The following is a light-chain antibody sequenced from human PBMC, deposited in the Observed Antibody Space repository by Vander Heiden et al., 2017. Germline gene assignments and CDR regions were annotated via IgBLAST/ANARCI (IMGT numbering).Light chain of an antibody. CDR3: QQSYSTLMYT. CDR1: QSISSY. J-gene: IGKJ2*01. CDR2: AAS. Sequence: DIQLTQFASFLSAYVGDRVTITCLASQSISSYLNWYQQKPGKVPKVLIYAASKLQSGVPSRFSGGGSGTDFTLTISSLQPEDFATYYCQQSYSTLMYTFGQGTKLEIK. V-gene: IGKV1-39*01.